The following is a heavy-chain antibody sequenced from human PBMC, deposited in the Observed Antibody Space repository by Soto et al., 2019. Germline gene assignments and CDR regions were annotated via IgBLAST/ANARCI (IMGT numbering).Heavy chain of an antibody. Sequence: VQLVESGGGLVKPGGSLRLSCAASGFTFSSYSMNWVRQAPGKGLEWVSSISSSSSYIYYADSVKGRFTISRDNAKNSMYLPMNTLRAKDTAVYYCACAVVVAAIDAFDIWGQGTMVTVSS. J-gene: IGHJ3*02. CDR2: ISSSSSYI. V-gene: IGHV3-21*01. D-gene: IGHD2-15*01. CDR1: GFTFSSYS. CDR3: ACAVVVAAIDAFDI.